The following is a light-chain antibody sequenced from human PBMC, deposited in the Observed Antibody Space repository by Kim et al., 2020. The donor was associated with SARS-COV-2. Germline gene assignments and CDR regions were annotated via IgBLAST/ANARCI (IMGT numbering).Light chain of an antibody. J-gene: IGLJ3*02. V-gene: IGLV1-47*01. CDR2: RNS. CDR3: AAWDDSLSGPWV. CDR1: SSNIGSNY. Sequence: QSVLTQPPSASGNPGQRVTISCSGSSSNIGSNYVYWYQQLPGTAPKLLIYRNSQRPSGVPDRFSGSKSGTSASLAISGLRSEDEADYYCAAWDDSLSGPWVFGGGTQLTVL.